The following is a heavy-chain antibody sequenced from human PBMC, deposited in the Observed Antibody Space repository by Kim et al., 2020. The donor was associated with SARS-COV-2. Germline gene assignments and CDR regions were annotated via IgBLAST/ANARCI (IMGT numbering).Heavy chain of an antibody. Sequence: YADSLKGRFTISRDTSKDTLYLQMDSLRAEDTALYYCAKVTNNSHFQGMDVWGQGTTVTVSS. V-gene: IGHV3-23*05. D-gene: IGHD1-1*01. CDR3: AKVTNNSHFQGMDV. J-gene: IGHJ6*02.